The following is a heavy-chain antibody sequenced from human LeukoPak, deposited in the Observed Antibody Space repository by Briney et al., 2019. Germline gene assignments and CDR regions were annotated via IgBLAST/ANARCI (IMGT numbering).Heavy chain of an antibody. V-gene: IGHV4-4*02. CDR3: ARVPGSSWYPYYFDY. D-gene: IGHD6-13*01. Sequence: GSLRLSCAASGFTFTNYAIHWVRQAPGKGLEWIGEIYHSGSTNYNPSLKSRVTISVDKSKNQFSLKLSSVTAADTAVYYCARVPGSSWYPYYFDYWGQGTLVTVSS. J-gene: IGHJ4*02. CDR2: IYHSGST. CDR1: GFTFTNYA.